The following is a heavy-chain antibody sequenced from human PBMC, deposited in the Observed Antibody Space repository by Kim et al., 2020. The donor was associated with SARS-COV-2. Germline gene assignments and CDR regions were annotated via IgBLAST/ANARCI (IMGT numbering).Heavy chain of an antibody. CDR3: AKAPYSSS. Sequence: GSSTYYAASVKGRFTISRDNSKNTLYLQMNSLRAEDTAVYYCAKAPYSSSWGQGTLVTVSS. D-gene: IGHD6-13*01. J-gene: IGHJ4*02. V-gene: IGHV3-23*03. CDR2: GSST.